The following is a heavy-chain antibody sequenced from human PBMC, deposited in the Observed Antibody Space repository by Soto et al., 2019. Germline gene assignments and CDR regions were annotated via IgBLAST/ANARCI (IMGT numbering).Heavy chain of an antibody. CDR3: AKVMATTSYYYYYGMDV. V-gene: IGHV3-30*18. D-gene: IGHD1-1*01. Sequence: LRLSCAASGFTFSSYGMHWVRQAPGKGLEWVAVISYDGSNKYYADSVKGRFTISRDNSKNTLYLQMNSLRAEDTAVYYCAKVMATTSYYYYYGMDVWGQGTTVTVSS. CDR1: GFTFSSYG. CDR2: ISYDGSNK. J-gene: IGHJ6*02.